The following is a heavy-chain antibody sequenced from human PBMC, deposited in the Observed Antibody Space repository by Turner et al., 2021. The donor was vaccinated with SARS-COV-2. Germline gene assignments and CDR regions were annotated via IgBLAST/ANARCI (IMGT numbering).Heavy chain of an antibody. CDR3: ARGHPYIAVAVSGFDP. V-gene: IGHV4-34*01. CDR1: GGSFSGYY. D-gene: IGHD6-19*01. Sequence: QVQLQQWGAGLLKPSETLSLTCAVYGGSFSGYYWSWIRQPPGKGLEWIGEIIHSGSTNDNPSLKSRVTISVDTSKNQFSLKLSSVTAADTAVYYCARGHPYIAVAVSGFDPWGQGTLVTVSS. J-gene: IGHJ5*02. CDR2: IIHSGST.